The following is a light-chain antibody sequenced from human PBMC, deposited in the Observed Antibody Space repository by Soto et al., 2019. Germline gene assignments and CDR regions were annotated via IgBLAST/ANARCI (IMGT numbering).Light chain of an antibody. V-gene: IGLV1-40*01. J-gene: IGLJ1*01. CDR3: QSYDNSLGVCYV. CDR1: SSNLGAGYD. Sequence: QSVLTQPPSVSGAPGQRVTISCTGGSSNLGAGYDVHWYQLLPGTAPKLLIYGNRNRPSGVPDRFSGSKSGTSASLAITGLQAEDEADYYCQSYDNSLGVCYVFGTGTKVTVL. CDR2: GNR.